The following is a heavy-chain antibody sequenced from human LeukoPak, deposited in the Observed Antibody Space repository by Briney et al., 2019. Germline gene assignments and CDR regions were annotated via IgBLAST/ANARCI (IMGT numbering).Heavy chain of an antibody. V-gene: IGHV4-59*02. CDR1: GGSVSGDS. Sequence: SETLSLTCTVSGGSVSGDSWTWIRQPAGKGLEWIGYIYYTGGTNYNPSLKSRVAMSVDTSENQFSLKLTSVTAADTAVYYCARNGFRTYCGDGCYSDYMDVWGQGTTVTVAS. CDR3: ARNGFRTYCGDGCYSDYMDV. CDR2: IYYTGGT. D-gene: IGHD2-21*02. J-gene: IGHJ6*03.